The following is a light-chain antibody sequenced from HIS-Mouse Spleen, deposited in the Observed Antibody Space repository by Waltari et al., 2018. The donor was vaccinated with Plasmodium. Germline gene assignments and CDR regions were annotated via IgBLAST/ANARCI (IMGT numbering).Light chain of an antibody. J-gene: IGLJ2*01. CDR1: SRDVGSYTL. Sequence: QSALTPPASVSGSPGPSITISRTGPSRDVGSYTLVSWYQQHPGKPPKLMIYEGSKQPAGVSNRSSGSKSGNTASLTISGLQAEDEADYYCCSYAGSPVVFGGGTKLTVL. CDR3: CSYAGSPVV. V-gene: IGLV2-23*01. CDR2: EGS.